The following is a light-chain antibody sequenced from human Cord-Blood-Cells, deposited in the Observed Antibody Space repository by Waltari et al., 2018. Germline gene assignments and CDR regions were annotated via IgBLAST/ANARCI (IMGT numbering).Light chain of an antibody. Sequence: DIAMTPSPDSLAVSLCERAPINCKSSQSVLYSSNNKNYLAWYQQKPGQPPKLLIYWASTRESGVPDRFSGSGSGTDFTLTISSLQAEDVAVYYCQQYYSTPPTFGGGTKVEIK. CDR3: QQYYSTPPT. J-gene: IGKJ4*01. V-gene: IGKV4-1*01. CDR1: QSVLYSSNNKNY. CDR2: WAS.